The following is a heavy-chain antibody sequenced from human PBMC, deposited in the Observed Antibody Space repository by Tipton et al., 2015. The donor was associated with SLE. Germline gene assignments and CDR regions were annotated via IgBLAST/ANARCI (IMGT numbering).Heavy chain of an antibody. CDR1: GGTFSSYA. CDR3: ARGQIRFLEWLGDAFDI. D-gene: IGHD3-3*01. CDR2: IIPIFGTA. Sequence: QSGPEVKKPGASVKVSCKASGGTFSSYAISWVRQAPGQGLEWMGGIIPIFGTANYAQKFQGRVTITTDESTSTAYMELSSLRSEDTAVYYCARGQIRFLEWLGDAFDIWGQGTMVTVSS. J-gene: IGHJ3*02. V-gene: IGHV1-69*05.